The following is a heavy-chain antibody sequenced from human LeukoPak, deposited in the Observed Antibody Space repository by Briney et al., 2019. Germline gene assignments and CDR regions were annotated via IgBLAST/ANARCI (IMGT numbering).Heavy chain of an antibody. CDR3: ARDSEYFDWLCGWFDP. Sequence: AALKVSCRASGYAFPSYFMHWVRHAPGQGLEWMGIINPTGGSTTYAQKFQGRVTMTRDTSTSTVYMELSSLRSDDTAVYYCARDSEYFDWLCGWFDPWGQGTLVTVSS. J-gene: IGHJ5*02. D-gene: IGHD3-9*01. CDR1: GYAFPSYF. CDR2: INPTGGST. V-gene: IGHV1-46*01.